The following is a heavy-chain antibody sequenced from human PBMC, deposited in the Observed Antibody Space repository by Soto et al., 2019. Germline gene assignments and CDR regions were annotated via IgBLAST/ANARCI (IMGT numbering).Heavy chain of an antibody. D-gene: IGHD1-26*01. J-gene: IGHJ6*02. CDR1: GFTFSSYW. CDR2: IKQDGSEK. CDR3: ARGLYARWELLYYYYGMDV. Sequence: PGGSLRLSCAASGFTFSSYWMSWVRQAPGKGLEWVANIKQDGSEKYYVDSVKGRFTISRDNAKNSLYLQMNSLRAEDTAVYYCARGLYARWELLYYYYGMDVWGQGTTVTVSS. V-gene: IGHV3-7*03.